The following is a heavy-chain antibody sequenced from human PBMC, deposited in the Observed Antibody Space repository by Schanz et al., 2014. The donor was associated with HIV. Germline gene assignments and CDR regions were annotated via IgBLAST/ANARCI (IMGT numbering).Heavy chain of an antibody. CDR2: ISYDGRNK. J-gene: IGHJ4*02. Sequence: VQLVESGGGLVKPGRSLRLSCTTSGFTFSDYPVSWLRQAPGKGLEWVAVISYDGRNKKYGESVKGRFTISRENSKNTLYLQGKSLRVEDTAVYYCARGRRGAVAGSSDYWGQGTLVTVSS. V-gene: IGHV3-30*04. CDR3: ARGRRGAVAGSSDY. D-gene: IGHD6-19*01. CDR1: GFTFSDYP.